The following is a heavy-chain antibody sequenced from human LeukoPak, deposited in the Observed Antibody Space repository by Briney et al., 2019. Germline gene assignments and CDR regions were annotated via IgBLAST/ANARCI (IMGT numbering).Heavy chain of an antibody. J-gene: IGHJ4*02. V-gene: IGHV3-30*09. D-gene: IGHD2-21*02. CDR3: ARETEALDY. CDR2: ISYDGSNK. CDR1: GFTFSSYA. Sequence: GALRLSCAASGFTFSSYAMHWVRQAPGKGLEWVAVISYDGSNKYYADSVKGRFAISRDNSKNTLYLQMNSLRAEDTAVYYCARETEALDYWGQGTLVTVSS.